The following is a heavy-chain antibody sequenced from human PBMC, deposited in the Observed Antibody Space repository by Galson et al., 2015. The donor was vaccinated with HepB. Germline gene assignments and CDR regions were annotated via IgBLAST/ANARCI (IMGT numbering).Heavy chain of an antibody. D-gene: IGHD6-13*01. V-gene: IGHV1-46*03. Sequence: SVKVSCKASGYTFTSYYMNWVRQAPGKGLEWMGIINHSGGSTSYAQKFQGRVTMTRDTSKSTVYMELSSLRSEDTAVYYCARGEEVKYIAAAGTGVYWGQGTLVTVSS. J-gene: IGHJ4*02. CDR1: GYTFTSYY. CDR3: ARGEEVKYIAAAGTGVY. CDR2: INHSGGST.